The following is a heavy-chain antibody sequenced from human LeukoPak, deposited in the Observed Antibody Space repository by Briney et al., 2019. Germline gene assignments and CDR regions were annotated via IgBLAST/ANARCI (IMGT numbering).Heavy chain of an antibody. CDR2: RYYRCKWCN. D-gene: IGHD2-21*02. Sequence: SQTLSLTCVISGDSVSSKSAAWSWIRQSPWRGLEWLGRRYYRCKWCNDYAVSVKSPITINPDTSNNQFSLQLNSVTPEDTAVYYCARDGYCWDGGDCYDAFDIWGQGTMVTVSS. CDR3: ARDGYCWDGGDCYDAFDI. V-gene: IGHV6-1*01. CDR1: GDSVSSKSAA. J-gene: IGHJ3*02.